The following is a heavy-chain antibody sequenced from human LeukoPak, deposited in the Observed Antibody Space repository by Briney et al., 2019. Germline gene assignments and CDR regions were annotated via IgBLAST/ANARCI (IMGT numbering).Heavy chain of an antibody. Sequence: SETLSLTCTVSGGSISSYYWSWIRQPPGKGLEWIGYLYYSGSTNYNPSLNSRVTMSVDTSKNQLFLKLTSVTAADTAVFYCAREHSSGSFDYWGQGTLVTVSS. D-gene: IGHD6-19*01. CDR1: GGSISSYY. CDR2: LYYSGST. J-gene: IGHJ4*02. CDR3: AREHSSGSFDY. V-gene: IGHV4-59*01.